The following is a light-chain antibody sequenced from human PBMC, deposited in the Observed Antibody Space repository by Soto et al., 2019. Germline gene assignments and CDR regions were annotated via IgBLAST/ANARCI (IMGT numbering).Light chain of an antibody. V-gene: IGKV2-30*01. Sequence: DTGVTQSPLSRPGTLGQPASISWESSRSLIYRYGNTYLNWFHQRPGQSPSRLIYKVSNRDSGVPHRFSGSGSGTDFTLEISGVEAEDVGVYSCMHATHWPYPFGQGTKVDIK. CDR1: RSLIYRYGNTY. CDR2: KVS. CDR3: MHATHWPYP. J-gene: IGKJ2*01.